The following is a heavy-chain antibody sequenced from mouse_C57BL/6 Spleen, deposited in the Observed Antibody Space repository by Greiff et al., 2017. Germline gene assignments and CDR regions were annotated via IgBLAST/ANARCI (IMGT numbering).Heavy chain of an antibody. J-gene: IGHJ3*01. CDR1: GFTFSDYY. CDR2: INYDGSST. CDR3: ARSDYYDYDGAWCAY. V-gene: IGHV5-16*01. D-gene: IGHD2-4*01. Sequence: EVQLVESEGGLVQPGSSMKLSCTASGFTFSDYYMAWVRQVPEKGLEWVANINYDGSSTYYLDSLKSRFIISRDNAKNILYLQMSSLKSEDTATYYCARSDYYDYDGAWCAYWGQGTLVTVSA.